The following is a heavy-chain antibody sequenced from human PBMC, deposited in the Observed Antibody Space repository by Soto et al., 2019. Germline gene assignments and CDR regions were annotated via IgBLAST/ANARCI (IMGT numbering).Heavy chain of an antibody. V-gene: IGHV1-69*12. CDR2: IITMFGAS. CDR3: SRDPKDPETYYYGLDV. J-gene: IGHJ6*02. Sequence: QVQLVQSGAEVKKPGSSVKGSCKASGDTFSSYAISWVRQAPGQGLEWMGGIITMFGASTYAQKFQARVTFTADESTATAYMELSSLRSDDTAVYYFSRDPKDPETYYYGLDVWGQGTTVTVSS. CDR1: GDTFSSYA.